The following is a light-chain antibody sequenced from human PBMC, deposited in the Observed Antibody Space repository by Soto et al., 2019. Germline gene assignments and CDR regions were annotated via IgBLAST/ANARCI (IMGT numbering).Light chain of an antibody. Sequence: DIQMTQYHSTLSASVGDRVTITCRPIHSVSSCFAWFQQKPGKAPKLLIYKASSLQSGVSSRFSGGGSGTDFTLTISRLEPEDFAVYYCQQYGSSPPITFGQGALLEI. CDR1: HSVSSC. V-gene: IGKV1-5*03. J-gene: IGKJ5*01. CDR2: KAS. CDR3: QQYGSSPPIT.